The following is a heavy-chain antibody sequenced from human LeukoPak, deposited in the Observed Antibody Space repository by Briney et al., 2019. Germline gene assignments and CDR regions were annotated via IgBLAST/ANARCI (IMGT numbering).Heavy chain of an antibody. CDR1: GGSISSYY. CDR3: ARGVRPDYDFWSGYPYSYYFDY. CDR2: IYSSGST. Sequence: SETLSLTCTVSGGSISSYYWSWIRQPAGKGLEWIGRIYSSGSTNYNPSLKSRVTISVDTSKNQFSLKLSSVTAADTAVYYCARGVRPDYDFWSGYPYSYYFDYWGQGTLVTVSS. J-gene: IGHJ4*02. D-gene: IGHD3-3*01. V-gene: IGHV4-4*07.